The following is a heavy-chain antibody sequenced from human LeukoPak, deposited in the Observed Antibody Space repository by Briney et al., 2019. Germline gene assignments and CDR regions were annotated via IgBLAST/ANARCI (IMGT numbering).Heavy chain of an antibody. D-gene: IGHD3-22*01. CDR2: ISGSGGST. CDR3: AKEVESYDSSGYYYYYGMDV. V-gene: IGHV3-23*01. CDR1: GFTFSSYA. Sequence: PGGSLRLSCAASGFTFSSYAMSWVRQAPGKGLEWVSAISGSGGSTYYADSVKGRFTISRDNSKNTLYLQMNSLRAEDTAVYYCAKEVESYDSSGYYYYYGMDVWGQGTTVTVSS. J-gene: IGHJ6*02.